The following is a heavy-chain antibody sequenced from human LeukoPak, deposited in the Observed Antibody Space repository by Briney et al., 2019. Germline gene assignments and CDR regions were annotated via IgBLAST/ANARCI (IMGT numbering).Heavy chain of an antibody. CDR3: AKDRMLERTTVVTFLDY. D-gene: IGHD4-23*01. V-gene: IGHV3-30*18. CDR1: GFTFSSYG. CDR2: ISYDGSNK. Sequence: GGSLRLSCAASGFTFSSYGMHWVRQAPGKGLEWVAVISYDGSNKYYADSVKGRFTISRDNSKNTLYLQMNSLRAEDTAVYYCAKDRMLERTTVVTFLDYWGQGNLVTVSS. J-gene: IGHJ4*02.